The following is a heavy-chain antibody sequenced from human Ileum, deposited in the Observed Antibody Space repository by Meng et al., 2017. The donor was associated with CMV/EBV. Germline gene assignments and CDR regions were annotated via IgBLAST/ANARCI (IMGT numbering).Heavy chain of an antibody. J-gene: IGHJ3*02. CDR1: GFTFSSYN. D-gene: IGHD3-22*01. V-gene: IGHV3-21*01. Sequence: GGSPRLSCAASGFTFSSYNMNWVRQAPGKGLEWVSSIRSSSSYTYYADSVKGRLTIFRDNAKNSLYLQMGSLRAEDTAVYYCARDDYYDIIDDYPDDAFDIWGHGTMVTVSS. CDR3: ARDDYYDIIDDYPDDAFDI. CDR2: IRSSSSYT.